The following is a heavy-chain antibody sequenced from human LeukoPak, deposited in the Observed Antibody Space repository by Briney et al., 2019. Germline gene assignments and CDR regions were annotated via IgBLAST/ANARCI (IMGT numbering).Heavy chain of an antibody. CDR1: GGTFISYA. J-gene: IGHJ4*02. D-gene: IGHD4-11*01. CDR3: ARSSHDYSNYGIDY. V-gene: IGHV1-69*05. CDR2: IIPIFGTA. Sequence: GASVKVSCKASGGTFISYAISWVRQAPGQGLEWMGGIIPIFGTANYAQKFQGRVTMTRDTSTSTVYMELSSLRSEDTAVYYCARSSHDYSNYGIDYWGQGTLVTVSS.